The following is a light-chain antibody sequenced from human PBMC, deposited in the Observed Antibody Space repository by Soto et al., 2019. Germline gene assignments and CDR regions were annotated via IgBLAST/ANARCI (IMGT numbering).Light chain of an antibody. Sequence: IPMTPSPSALSASVGDSFTSSCRASQDISSYVAWYQQKPGKAPKLLIYAASTLQSGVPSRFSGSGSGTDFTLTISCLQSEDFATYYCQQYYSYPRTFGQGTKVDI. CDR1: QDISSY. CDR3: QQYYSYPRT. J-gene: IGKJ1*01. CDR2: AAS. V-gene: IGKV1-8*01.